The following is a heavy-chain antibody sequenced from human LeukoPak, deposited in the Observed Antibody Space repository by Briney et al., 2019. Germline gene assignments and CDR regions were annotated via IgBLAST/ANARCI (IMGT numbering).Heavy chain of an antibody. CDR1: GGTFSSYT. V-gene: IGHV1-69*02. CDR2: IIPILGIA. J-gene: IGHJ4*02. D-gene: IGHD6-13*01. CDR3: ARAAAGTGGDY. Sequence: RASVKVSCKASGGTFSSYTISWVRLAPGQGLEWMGRIIPILGIANYAQKFQGRVTITADKSTSTAYMELSSLRSEDTAVYYCARAAAGTGGDYWGQGTLVTVSS.